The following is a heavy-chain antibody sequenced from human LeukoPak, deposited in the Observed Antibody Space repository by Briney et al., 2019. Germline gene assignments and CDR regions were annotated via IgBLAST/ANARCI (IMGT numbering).Heavy chain of an antibody. CDR3: ARNYGDYDHFDY. Sequence: ASVKVSCKASGGTFSSYAISWVRQAPGQGLEWMGGIIPIFGTANYAQKFQGRVTITADESTSTAYMELSSLRSEDTAVCYCARNYGDYDHFDYWGQGTLVTVSS. D-gene: IGHD4-17*01. V-gene: IGHV1-69*13. CDR1: GGTFSSYA. J-gene: IGHJ4*02. CDR2: IIPIFGTA.